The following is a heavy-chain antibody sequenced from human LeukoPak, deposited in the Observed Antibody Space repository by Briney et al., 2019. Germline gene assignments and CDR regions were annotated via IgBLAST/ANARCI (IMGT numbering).Heavy chain of an antibody. D-gene: IGHD4-17*01. Sequence: GGSLRLSCAASGFTFSTYNMNCVRQAPGKGLEWVSSISGIGSYIFYADSVKGRFTISRDNAKNSLFLQMNSLRAEDTAVYYCARGSYGDYQPFDYWGQGTLVTVSS. CDR1: GFTFSTYN. CDR3: ARGSYGDYQPFDY. J-gene: IGHJ4*02. CDR2: ISGIGSYI. V-gene: IGHV3-21*01.